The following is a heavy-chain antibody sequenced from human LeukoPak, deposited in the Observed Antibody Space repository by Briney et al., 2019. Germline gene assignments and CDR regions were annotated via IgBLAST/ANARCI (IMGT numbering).Heavy chain of an antibody. J-gene: IGHJ4*02. V-gene: IGHV4-39*07. CDR2: IYYSGST. Sequence: SETLSLTCTVSGGSISSSSYYWGWIRQPPGKGLEWIGSIYYSGSTYYNPSLKSRVTISVDTSKNQFSLKLSSVTAADTAVYYCARVDNVLLWWGPFDYWGQGTLVTVSS. CDR1: GGSISSSSYY. CDR3: ARVDNVLLWWGPFDY. D-gene: IGHD3-10*01.